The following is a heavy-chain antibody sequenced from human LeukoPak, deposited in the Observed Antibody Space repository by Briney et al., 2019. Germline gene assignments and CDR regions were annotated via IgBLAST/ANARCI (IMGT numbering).Heavy chain of an antibody. Sequence: GGSLRLSCAASGFTFGNYAMSWVRQAPGKGLEWVSAISGGGASTYYADSVKGRFTISRDNSKNTLYLQMNSLRAEDTAVYYCAKRDGYNSNYFDYWGQGTLVTVSS. CDR2: ISGGGAST. CDR3: AKRDGYNSNYFDY. J-gene: IGHJ4*02. D-gene: IGHD5-24*01. V-gene: IGHV3-23*01. CDR1: GFTFGNYA.